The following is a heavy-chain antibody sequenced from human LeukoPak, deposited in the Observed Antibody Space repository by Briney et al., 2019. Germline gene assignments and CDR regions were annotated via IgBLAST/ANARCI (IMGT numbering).Heavy chain of an antibody. CDR2: ISSSSSYI. CDR3: AREADIPYNWFDP. Sequence: PGGSLRLSCAASGFTFSSYAMSWVRQAPGKGLEWVSSISSSSSYIYYADSVKGRFTISRDNAKNSLYLQMNSLRAEDTAVYYCAREADIPYNWFDPWGQGTLVTVSS. CDR1: GFTFSSYA. J-gene: IGHJ5*02. V-gene: IGHV3-21*01. D-gene: IGHD2-2*01.